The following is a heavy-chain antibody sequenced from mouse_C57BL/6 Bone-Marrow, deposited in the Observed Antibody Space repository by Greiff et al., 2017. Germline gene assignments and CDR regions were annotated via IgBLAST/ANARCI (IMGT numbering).Heavy chain of an antibody. CDR2: IYPSDSET. CDR1: GYTFTSYW. Sequence: QVQLKQPGAELVRPGSSVKLSCKASGYTFTSYWMDWVKQRPGQGLEWIGNIYPSDSETHYNQNFKDKATLTVDKSSSTAYMQLSSLTSEDSAVYYCARTGTGAMDYWGQGTSVTVSS. CDR3: ARTGTGAMDY. V-gene: IGHV1-61*01. D-gene: IGHD4-1*01. J-gene: IGHJ4*01.